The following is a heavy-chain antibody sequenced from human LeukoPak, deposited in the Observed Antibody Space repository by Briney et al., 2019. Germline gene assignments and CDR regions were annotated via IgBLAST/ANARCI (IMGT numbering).Heavy chain of an antibody. CDR2: ISGSGGST. CDR3: AKDSYRGYSYGAFDY. V-gene: IGHV3-23*01. CDR1: GFTFSSYA. D-gene: IGHD5-18*01. Sequence: GGSLRLSCAASGFTFSSYAMSWVRQVPGKGLEWVSAISGSGGSTNYADSVKGRFTISRDNSKNTLYLQMNSLRAEDTAVYYCAKDSYRGYSYGAFDYWDQGTLVTVSS. J-gene: IGHJ4*02.